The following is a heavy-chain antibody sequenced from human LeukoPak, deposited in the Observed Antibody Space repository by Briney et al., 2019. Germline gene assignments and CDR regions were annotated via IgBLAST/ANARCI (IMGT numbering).Heavy chain of an antibody. CDR2: ISGSGGST. J-gene: IGHJ4*02. CDR3: AKDHTPFRDYFDY. Sequence: PGGSLRLSCAASGFTFSSYAMSWVRRAPGKGLEWVSAISGSGGSTYYADSVKGRFTISRDNSKNPLYLQMTSLRAEDTAVYYCAKDHTPFRDYFDYWGQGTLVTVSS. D-gene: IGHD3-10*01. V-gene: IGHV3-23*01. CDR1: GFTFSSYA.